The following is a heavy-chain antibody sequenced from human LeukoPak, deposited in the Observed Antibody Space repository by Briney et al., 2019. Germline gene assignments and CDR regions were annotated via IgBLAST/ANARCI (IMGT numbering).Heavy chain of an antibody. CDR2: IYTSGST. D-gene: IGHD3-3*01. Sequence: SETLSLTCTVSGGSISSYYWSWIRQPPGKGLEWIGYIYTSGSTNYNPSLKSRVTISVDTSKNQFSLKLSSVTAADTAVYYCARTRIFNWFDPWGQGTLVTVSS. J-gene: IGHJ5*02. CDR3: ARTRIFNWFDP. CDR1: GGSISSYY. V-gene: IGHV4-4*09.